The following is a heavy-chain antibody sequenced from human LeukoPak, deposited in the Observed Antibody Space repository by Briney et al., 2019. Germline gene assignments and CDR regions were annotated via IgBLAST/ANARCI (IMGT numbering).Heavy chain of an antibody. CDR3: AKDQYCSSTSCHSMDV. D-gene: IGHD2-2*01. CDR1: GFTFSSYA. CDR2: ISGSGGST. Sequence: PGGSLRLSCAASGFTFSSYAMSWVRQAPGKGLEWVSAISGSGGSTYYADSVKGRFTISRDNSKNTLYLQMNSLRAEDTAVYYCAKDQYCSSTSCHSMDVWGKGTTVTVSS. V-gene: IGHV3-23*01. J-gene: IGHJ6*03.